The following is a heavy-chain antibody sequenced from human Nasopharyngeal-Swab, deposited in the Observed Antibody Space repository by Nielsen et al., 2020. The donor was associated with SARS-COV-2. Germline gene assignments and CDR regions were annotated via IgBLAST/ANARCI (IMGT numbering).Heavy chain of an antibody. V-gene: IGHV3-7*01. CDR1: GLTFSPYW. D-gene: IGHD3-10*01. Sequence: GGSLRLSCAASGLTFSPYWMTWVSQAPGKGLEWVANVKQDGTEKYFVDSVKGRFTISRDNAKNSLYLHMNSLRAEDTAVYYCARDEIIDYWGQGTLVTVSS. CDR3: ARDEIIDY. CDR2: VKQDGTEK. J-gene: IGHJ4*02.